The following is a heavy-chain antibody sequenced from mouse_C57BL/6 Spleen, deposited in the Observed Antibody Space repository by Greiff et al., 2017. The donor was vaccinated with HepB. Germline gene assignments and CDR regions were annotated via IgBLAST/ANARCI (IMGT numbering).Heavy chain of an antibody. D-gene: IGHD2-3*01. CDR1: GYAFSSSW. CDR3: ARSADGYYVAYYAMDY. V-gene: IGHV1-82*01. CDR2: IYPGDGDT. Sequence: QVQLKQSGPELVKPGASVKISCKASGYAFSSSWMNWVKQRPGKGLEWIGRIYPGDGDTNYNGKFKGKATLTADKSSSTAYMHLSSLTSEDSAVYFCARSADGYYVAYYAMDYWGQGTSVTVSS. J-gene: IGHJ4*01.